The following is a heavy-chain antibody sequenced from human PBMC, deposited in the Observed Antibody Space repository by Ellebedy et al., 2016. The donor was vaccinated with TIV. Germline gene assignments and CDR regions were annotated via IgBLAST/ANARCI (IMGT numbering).Heavy chain of an antibody. CDR2: VYPGDSDS. J-gene: IGHJ2*01. D-gene: IGHD3-10*01. CDR1: GYSFSVYW. CDR3: ARGVSIGNYHESASYWYYAL. V-gene: IGHV5-51*01. Sequence: GESLKISCKGSGYSFSVYWIAWVRQMPGKGLEWMGIVYPGDSDSRYSPSFQGQVTISVDKSINTAYLQWSSLKASDTAMYYCARGVSIGNYHESASYWYYALWGRGTLVTVSS.